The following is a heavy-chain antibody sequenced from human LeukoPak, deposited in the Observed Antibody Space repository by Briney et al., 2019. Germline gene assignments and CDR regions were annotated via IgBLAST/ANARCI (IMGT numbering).Heavy chain of an antibody. Sequence: GGSLRLSCAASGFTFSNYWMSWVRQAPGKGLEWVSVIYSGGSTYYADSVKGRFTISRDNSKNTLYLQMNSLRAEDTAVYYCARGQDSSGYYYLGNAFDIWGQGTMVTVSS. CDR2: IYSGGST. V-gene: IGHV3-53*01. D-gene: IGHD3-22*01. CDR3: ARGQDSSGYYYLGNAFDI. CDR1: GFTFSNYW. J-gene: IGHJ3*02.